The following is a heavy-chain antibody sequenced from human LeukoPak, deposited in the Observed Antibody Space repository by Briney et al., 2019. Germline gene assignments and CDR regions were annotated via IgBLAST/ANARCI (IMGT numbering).Heavy chain of an antibody. V-gene: IGHV1-46*01. D-gene: IGHD3-3*01. CDR1: GYTFTSYY. CDR2: INPSGGST. CDR3: ATVTIHLQTYYDFWSGAPMYNWFDP. Sequence: ASVKVSCKASGYTFTSYYMHWVRQAPGQGLEWMGIINPSGGSTSYAQKFQGRVTMTRDTSTSTVYMELSSLRSEDTAVYYCATVTIHLQTYYDFWSGAPMYNWFDPWGQGTLVTVSS. J-gene: IGHJ5*02.